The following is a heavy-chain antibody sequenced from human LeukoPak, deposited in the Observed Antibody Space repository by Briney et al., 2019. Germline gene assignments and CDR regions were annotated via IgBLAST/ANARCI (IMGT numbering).Heavy chain of an antibody. CDR1: GGSISSYY. V-gene: IGHV4-59*01. Sequence: SETLSLTCTVSGGSISSYYWSWIRQPPGKGLEWIGYIYYSGSTNYNPSLKSRVTISVDTSKNQFSLKLSSVTAADTAVYYCARVIRGSHFDYWGQGTLVTVSS. CDR3: ARVIRGSHFDY. D-gene: IGHD1-26*01. CDR2: IYYSGST. J-gene: IGHJ4*02.